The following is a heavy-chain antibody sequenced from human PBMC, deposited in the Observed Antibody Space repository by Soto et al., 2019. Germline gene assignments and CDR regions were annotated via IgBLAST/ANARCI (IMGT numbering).Heavy chain of an antibody. D-gene: IGHD2-15*01. CDR1: GGSSSSSRYY. V-gene: IGHV4-39*01. Sequence: SETLSLTCTVSGGSSSSSRYYWGWIRQPPGKGLEWIGSIYYSGSTYYNPSLKSRVTISVDTSKNQFSLKLSSVTAADTAVYYCARHGKDCRGGSCRVLNWFDPWGQGTLVTVS. CDR2: IYYSGST. CDR3: ARHGKDCRGGSCRVLNWFDP. J-gene: IGHJ5*02.